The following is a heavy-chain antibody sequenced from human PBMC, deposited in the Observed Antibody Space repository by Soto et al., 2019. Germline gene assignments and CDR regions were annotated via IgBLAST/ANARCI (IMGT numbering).Heavy chain of an antibody. Sequence: GGSLRLSCAASGFTFSSYAMSWVRQAPGKGLEWVSAISGSGGSTYYADSVKGRFTISRDNSKNTLYLQMNSLRAEDTAVYYCAKDSQAGTTDYYYYYGMDVWGQGTTVTVSS. CDR3: AKDSQAGTTDYYYYYGMDV. V-gene: IGHV3-23*01. CDR2: ISGSGGST. CDR1: GFTFSSYA. D-gene: IGHD1-1*01. J-gene: IGHJ6*02.